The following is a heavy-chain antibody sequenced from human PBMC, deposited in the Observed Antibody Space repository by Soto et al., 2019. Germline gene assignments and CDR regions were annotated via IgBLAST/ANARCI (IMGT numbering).Heavy chain of an antibody. J-gene: IGHJ5*02. CDR1: GGSISKFY. Sequence: QVQLQESGPGVVKPSETLSLSCSVSGGSISKFYWSWIRKTAVKGLEWMGRVYATGTTDYNPSLRSRVSMSVDISKKPLSLRLTSLPAADTGVYYCVRDRSKTLMAWFDPWGQGKLVTVSS. V-gene: IGHV4-4*07. D-gene: IGHD2-8*01. CDR3: VRDRSKTLMAWFDP. CDR2: VYATGTT.